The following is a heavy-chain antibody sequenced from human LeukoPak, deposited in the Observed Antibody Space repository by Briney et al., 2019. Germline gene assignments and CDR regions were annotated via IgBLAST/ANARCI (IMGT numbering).Heavy chain of an antibody. CDR2: IYYSGST. D-gene: IGHD3-22*01. CDR3: ARQTKITMIVVVISHFHDAFDI. CDR1: GGSISSGGYY. V-gene: IGHV4-31*03. J-gene: IGHJ3*02. Sequence: PSETLSLTCTVSGGSISSGGYYWSWIRQHPGKGLEWIGYIYYSGSTYYNPSLKSRVTISVDTSKNQFSLKLSSVTAADTAVYYCARQTKITMIVVVISHFHDAFDIWGQGTMVTVSS.